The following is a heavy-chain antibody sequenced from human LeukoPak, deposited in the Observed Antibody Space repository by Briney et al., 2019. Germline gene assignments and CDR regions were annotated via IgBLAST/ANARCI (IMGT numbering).Heavy chain of an antibody. CDR3: ASDAPTYCSSTSCYTGYYGMDV. CDR1: GFTFSSYA. Sequence: GGSLRLSCAASGFTFSSYAMHWVRQAPGKGLEWVSSISSTSSYIYYADSVKGRFTISRDNAKNSLYLQMNSLRAEDTAVYYCASDAPTYCSSTSCYTGYYGMDVWGQGTTVTVSS. CDR2: ISSTSSYI. V-gene: IGHV3-21*01. J-gene: IGHJ6*02. D-gene: IGHD2-2*02.